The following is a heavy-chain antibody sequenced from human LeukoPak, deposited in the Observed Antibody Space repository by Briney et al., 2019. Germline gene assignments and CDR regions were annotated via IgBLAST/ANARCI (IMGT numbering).Heavy chain of an antibody. CDR1: GFTFSDYC. CDR2: ISSSGNTI. Sequence: GGSLRLSCAASGFTFSDYCMSWIRQAPGKGLEWVSYISSSGNTIKYADSVKGRFTISRDNSKNTLYLQMNSLRAEDTAVYYCAKDRPYSGSYTFDYWGQGTLVTVSS. D-gene: IGHD1-26*01. J-gene: IGHJ4*02. CDR3: AKDRPYSGSYTFDY. V-gene: IGHV3-11*04.